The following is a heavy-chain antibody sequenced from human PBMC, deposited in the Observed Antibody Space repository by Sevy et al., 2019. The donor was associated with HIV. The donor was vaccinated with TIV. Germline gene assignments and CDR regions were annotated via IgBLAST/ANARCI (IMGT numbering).Heavy chain of an antibody. CDR2: ISPHNGDT. CDR1: GYTFSSYR. V-gene: IGHV1-18*01. Sequence: ASVKVSCKISGYTFSSYRITWVRQAPGQGLECMGWISPHNGDTNYAQKLQGRVTMISDTSTTTAYMELRNLRSDDTAVYYCARAYCSGGRCYSLAYWGQGTLVTVSS. D-gene: IGHD2-15*01. J-gene: IGHJ4*01. CDR3: ARAYCSGGRCYSLAY.